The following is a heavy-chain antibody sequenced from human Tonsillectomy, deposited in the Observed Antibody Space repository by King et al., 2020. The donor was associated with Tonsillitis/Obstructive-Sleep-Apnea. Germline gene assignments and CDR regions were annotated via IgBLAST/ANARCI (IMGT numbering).Heavy chain of an antibody. D-gene: IGHD1-7*01. Sequence: QLVQSGGGLVQPGESLRLSCAASGFTFGSYWMGWVRQAPGKGLEWVANINQDGREKYYVDSVKGRFNISKDNAKNSRYLQMNSLRAEDTAVYYCAWHGNYNFDNWGQGTLVTVSS. J-gene: IGHJ4*02. CDR2: INQDGREK. V-gene: IGHV3-7*04. CDR3: AWHGNYNFDN. CDR1: GFTFGSYW.